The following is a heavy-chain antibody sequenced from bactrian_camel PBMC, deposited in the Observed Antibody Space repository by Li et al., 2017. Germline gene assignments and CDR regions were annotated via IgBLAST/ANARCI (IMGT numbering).Heavy chain of an antibody. J-gene: IGHJ6*01. D-gene: IGHD1*01. CDR1: ADAYYQCT. V-gene: IGHV3S55*01. CDR3: AADSFAAWEHWVARKNFGH. Sequence: HVQLVESGGGSVQAGGSLKLSCVAPADAYYQCTMGWYRQAPGTERELVATIGSDGLYYVDAVKGRFTISRDNGKNTVHLQMRELKPEDTAMYYCAADSFAAWEHWVARKNFGHWGQGTQVTVS. CDR2: IGSDGL.